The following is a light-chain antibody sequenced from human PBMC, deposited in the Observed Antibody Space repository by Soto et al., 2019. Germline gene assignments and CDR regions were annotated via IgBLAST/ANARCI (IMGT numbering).Light chain of an antibody. V-gene: IGKV3-15*01. CDR3: QQYSSFPWT. CDR1: QSVSSY. CDR2: GAS. J-gene: IGKJ1*01. Sequence: EIVLTQTQATLSLSPGERATLSCRASQSVSSYLAWYQQKPGQAPRLLIYGASTRATGIPARFSGSGSGTEFTLTISSLQPDDFATYYCQQYSSFPWTFGQGTKVDI.